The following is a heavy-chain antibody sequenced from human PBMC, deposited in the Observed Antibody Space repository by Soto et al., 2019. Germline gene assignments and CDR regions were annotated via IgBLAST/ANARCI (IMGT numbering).Heavy chain of an antibody. CDR3: ASTNDYYYYYGMDV. Sequence: PSETLSLTCTVSGGSISSSSYYWGWIRQPPGKGLEWIGSIYYSGSTYYNPSLKSRVTISVDTSKNQFSLKLSSVTAADTAVYYCASTNDYYYYYGMDVWGQATTVTVS. CDR1: GGSISSSSYY. CDR2: IYYSGST. V-gene: IGHV4-39*01. D-gene: IGHD2-8*01. J-gene: IGHJ6*02.